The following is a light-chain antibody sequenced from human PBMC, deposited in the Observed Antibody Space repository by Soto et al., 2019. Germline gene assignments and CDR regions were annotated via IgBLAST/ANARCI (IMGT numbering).Light chain of an antibody. CDR2: DAS. J-gene: IGKJ4*01. Sequence: DIQMTQSPSTLSASVGDRVTITCRASQSISSWLARYQQKPGKAPKLLIYDASNLESGVPSRFSGSGSGTEFTLTISSLQPDDLATYYCQQYNSYPLTFGGGTKVESK. CDR1: QSISSW. CDR3: QQYNSYPLT. V-gene: IGKV1-5*01.